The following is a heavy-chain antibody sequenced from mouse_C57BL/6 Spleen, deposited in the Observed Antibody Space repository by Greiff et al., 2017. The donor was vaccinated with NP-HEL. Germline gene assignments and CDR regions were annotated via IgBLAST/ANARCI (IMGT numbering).Heavy chain of an antibody. CDR3: ATDGFYAMDY. D-gene: IGHD2-3*01. Sequence: EVQGVECGGGLVEPGGSLKLSCAASGFTFSSYAMSWVRQTPEKRLEWVATISDGGSYTYYPDNVKGRFTISRDNAKNNLYLQMSHLKSEDTAMYYCATDGFYAMDYWGQGTSVTVSS. CDR1: GFTFSSYA. V-gene: IGHV5-4*01. CDR2: ISDGGSYT. J-gene: IGHJ4*01.